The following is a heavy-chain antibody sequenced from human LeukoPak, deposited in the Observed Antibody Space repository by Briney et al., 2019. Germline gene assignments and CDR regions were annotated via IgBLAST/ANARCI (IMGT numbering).Heavy chain of an antibody. D-gene: IGHD6-19*01. J-gene: IGHJ4*02. CDR1: GFTFNSYS. V-gene: IGHV3-21*01. CDR3: ARDRSSGWYIFDY. CDR2: ISSSSNYI. Sequence: PGGPLRLSCAASGFTFNSYSMNWVRQAPGKGLEWVSSISSSSNYIYYADSVKGRFTISRDNAKNSLYLQMNSLRAEDTAVYYCARDRSSGWYIFDYWGQGTLVTVSS.